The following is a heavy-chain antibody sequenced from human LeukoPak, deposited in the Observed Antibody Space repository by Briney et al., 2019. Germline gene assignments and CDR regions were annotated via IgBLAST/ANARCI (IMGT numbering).Heavy chain of an antibody. CDR3: ARDYYYYDSSGYYRIPFDY. Sequence: ASVKVSCKASGYTFTDYHIHWVRQAPGQGLEWMGWINPNGGGTNYAGKFQGRVTMTSDTSISTAYMELRSLRSDDTAVYYCARDYYYYDSSGYYRIPFDYWGQGTLDTVSS. D-gene: IGHD3-22*01. CDR1: GYTFTDYH. J-gene: IGHJ4*02. V-gene: IGHV1-2*02. CDR2: INPNGGGT.